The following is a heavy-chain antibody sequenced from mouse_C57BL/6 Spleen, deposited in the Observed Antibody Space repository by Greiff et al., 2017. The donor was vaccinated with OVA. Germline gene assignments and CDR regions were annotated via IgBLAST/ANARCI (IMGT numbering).Heavy chain of an antibody. CDR1: GFTFSDYY. Sequence: EVQVVESEGGLVQPGSSMKLSCTASGFTFSDYYMAWVRQVPEKGLEWVANINYDGSSTYYLDSLKSRFIISRDNAKNILYLQMSSLKSEDTATYYCARDRAMDYWGQGTSVTVSS. J-gene: IGHJ4*01. CDR2: INYDGSST. V-gene: IGHV5-16*01. CDR3: ARDRAMDY.